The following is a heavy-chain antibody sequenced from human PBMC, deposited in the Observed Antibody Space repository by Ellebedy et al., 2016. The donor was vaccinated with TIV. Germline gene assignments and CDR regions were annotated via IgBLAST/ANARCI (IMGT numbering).Heavy chain of an antibody. CDR2: IIPIFGTA. D-gene: IGHD3-10*01. CDR3: ARDQSGSGSYYNWFDP. CDR1: GGTFSSYA. Sequence: AASVKVSCKASGGTFSSYAISWVRQAPGQGLEWMGGIIPIFGTANYAQKFQGRVTITADESTSTAYMELSSLRSEDTAVYYCARDQSGSGSYYNWFDPWGQGTLVTVSS. V-gene: IGHV1-69*13. J-gene: IGHJ5*02.